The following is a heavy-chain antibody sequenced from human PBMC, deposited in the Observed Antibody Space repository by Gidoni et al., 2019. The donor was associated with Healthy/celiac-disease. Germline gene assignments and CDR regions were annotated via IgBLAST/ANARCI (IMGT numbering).Heavy chain of an antibody. CDR1: GYTLTSYA. CDR3: ARDGPPELRFLEWYYFDY. V-gene: IGHV1-18*04. Sequence: QVQLAQSGAEVKKPGASVKVSCKAPGYTLTSYAISWGRDAPGQGLEWMGWISAYTGNTNEAQKLQGRVTMTTDTSTSTAYMERRSLRSDDTAVYYCARDGPPELRFLEWYYFDYWGQGTLVTVSS. J-gene: IGHJ4*02. D-gene: IGHD3-3*01. CDR2: ISAYTGNT.